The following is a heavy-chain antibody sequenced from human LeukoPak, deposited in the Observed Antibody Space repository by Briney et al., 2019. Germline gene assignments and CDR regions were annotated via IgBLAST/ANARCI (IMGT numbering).Heavy chain of an antibody. CDR3: ARALEWLLVMDV. Sequence: ASVKVSCKASGYSFTGYYMHWVRQAPGQGLEWMGWINPNSGGTNYAQKFQGRVTMTRDTSISTAYMELSRLRSDDTAVYYCARALEWLLVMDVWGKGTTVTVSS. J-gene: IGHJ6*03. V-gene: IGHV1-2*02. CDR2: INPNSGGT. CDR1: GYSFTGYY. D-gene: IGHD3-3*01.